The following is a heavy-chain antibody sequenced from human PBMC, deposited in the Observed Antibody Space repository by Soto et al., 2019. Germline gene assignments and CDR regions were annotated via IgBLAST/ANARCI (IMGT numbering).Heavy chain of an antibody. CDR3: ARGPLELLWFGEYPIGSFDI. CDR2: ISAYNGNT. CDR1: GYTFTSYG. J-gene: IGHJ3*02. Sequence: ASVKVFCKASGYTFTSYGISWVRQAPGQGLEWMGWISAYNGNTNYAQKLQGRVTMTTDTSTSTAYMELRSLRSDDTAVYYCARGPLELLWFGEYPIGSFDIWGQGTMVTVSS. V-gene: IGHV1-18*01. D-gene: IGHD3-10*01.